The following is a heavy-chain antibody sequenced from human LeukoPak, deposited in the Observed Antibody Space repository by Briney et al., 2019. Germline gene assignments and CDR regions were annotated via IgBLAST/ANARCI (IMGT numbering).Heavy chain of an antibody. D-gene: IGHD3-10*01. CDR1: GGSISSYY. CDR2: IYTTGST. V-gene: IGHV4-4*07. Sequence: SETLSLTCTVSGGSISSYYWTWIRQPAGKGLEWIGRIYTTGSTNYNPSLKSRVTISVDTSKKQFSLKLSSVTAADTAVYYCAGNYYGSGSYYSEDRYWGQGTLVTVSS. CDR3: AGNYYGSGSYYSEDRY. J-gene: IGHJ4*02.